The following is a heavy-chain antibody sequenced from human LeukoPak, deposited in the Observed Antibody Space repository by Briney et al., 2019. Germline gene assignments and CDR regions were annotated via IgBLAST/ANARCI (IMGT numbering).Heavy chain of an antibody. Sequence: SETLSLTCRVSDYSISSGYYWGWIRQPPGKGLEWIGHMYHSGDTYYNPSLKSRITISVDTSKNQVSLKLSSVTAADTAVYYCASGGGDYVWGSYRTEGYYFDYWGQGTLVTVSS. J-gene: IGHJ4*02. V-gene: IGHV4-38-2*01. CDR3: ASGGGDYVWGSYRTEGYYFDY. D-gene: IGHD3-16*02. CDR2: MYHSGDT. CDR1: DYSISSGYY.